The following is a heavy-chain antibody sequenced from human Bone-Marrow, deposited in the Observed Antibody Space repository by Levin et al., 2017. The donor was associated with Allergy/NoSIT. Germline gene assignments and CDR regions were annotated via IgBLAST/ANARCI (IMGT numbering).Heavy chain of an antibody. CDR2: INPKSGVT. Sequence: LAASVKVSCKASGYSFSDYYVNWVRQAPGQGLEWMGWINPKSGVTKYAQKFQGRVTMTRDTSNSTGYMEVSNLRSDDTAVYYCARYPMVGRLLPFDVWGQGTLVTVSS. V-gene: IGHV1-2*03. J-gene: IGHJ3*01. CDR3: ARYPMVGRLLPFDV. D-gene: IGHD2-8*01. CDR1: GYSFSDYY.